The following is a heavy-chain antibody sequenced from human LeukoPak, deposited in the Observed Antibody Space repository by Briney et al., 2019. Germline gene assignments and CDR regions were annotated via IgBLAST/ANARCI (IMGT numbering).Heavy chain of an antibody. Sequence: SVKVSCKASGGTFSSYAISWVRQAPGQGLEWMGGIIPIFGTANYAQKLQGRVTITADESTSTAYMELSSLRSEDTAVYYCARVQPEPRKPNYDILTGSGAFDIWGQGTMVTVSS. CDR2: IIPIFGTA. CDR3: ARVQPEPRKPNYDILTGSGAFDI. J-gene: IGHJ3*02. CDR1: GGTFSSYA. D-gene: IGHD3-9*01. V-gene: IGHV1-69*01.